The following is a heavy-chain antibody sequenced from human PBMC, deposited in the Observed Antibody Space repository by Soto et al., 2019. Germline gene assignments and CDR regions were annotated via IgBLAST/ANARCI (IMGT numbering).Heavy chain of an antibody. CDR2: VSLNTGNT. D-gene: IGHD3-16*01. CDR3: ATFPRGSRYFYYLDV. Sequence: QVQLVQSGAEVKKPGASVMVSCEASGDTFTNYEINWVRQATGQGLEWLGWVSLNTGNTGYSQRFQGRVSMTANPSISTAYMELSSLRSVDTAVYYCATFPRGSRYFYYLDVWGKGTTVIVSS. J-gene: IGHJ6*03. V-gene: IGHV1-8*01. CDR1: GDTFTNYE.